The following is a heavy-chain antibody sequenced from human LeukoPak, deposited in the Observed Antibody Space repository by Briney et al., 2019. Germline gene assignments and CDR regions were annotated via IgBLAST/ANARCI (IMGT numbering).Heavy chain of an antibody. V-gene: IGHV4-34*01. J-gene: IGHJ4*02. CDR3: ARGRGYSYGYRKFSSYYFDY. Sequence: SETLSLTCAVYGGSFSGYYWSWIRQPPGKGLEWIGEINHSGSTNYKPSLKSRVTISVDTSKNQFSLKLSSVTAADTAVYYCARGRGYSYGYRKFSSYYFDYWGQGTLVTVSS. CDR1: GGSFSGYY. D-gene: IGHD5-18*01. CDR2: INHSGST.